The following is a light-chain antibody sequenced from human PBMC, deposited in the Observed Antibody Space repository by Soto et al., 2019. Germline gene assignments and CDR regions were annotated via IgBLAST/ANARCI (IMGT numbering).Light chain of an antibody. CDR3: SSYTASSTWV. J-gene: IGLJ3*02. V-gene: IGLV2-14*02. Sequence: QSALTQPASVSGSAGQSITISCTGTSSDVGNYNLVSWYLHHPGKAPKLLIYEDTKRPSGVSNRFSGSKSGNTASLTISGLQAEDEADYHCSSYTASSTWVFGGGTKLTVL. CDR2: EDT. CDR1: SSDVGNYNL.